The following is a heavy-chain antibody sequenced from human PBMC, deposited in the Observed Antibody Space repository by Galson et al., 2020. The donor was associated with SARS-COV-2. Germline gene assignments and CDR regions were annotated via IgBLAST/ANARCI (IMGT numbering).Heavy chain of an antibody. D-gene: IGHD6-25*01. CDR3: ARFVEAANYFDY. J-gene: IGHJ4*02. V-gene: IGHV3-73*01. CDR1: GFAFSDSA. Sequence: GESLKISCAASGFAFSDSAIHRVRQASGKGLEWVGRIRRKPNNYATAYAASVNDRFTVSRDDSKNTAYLQMNSLKTEDTALYYCARFVEAANYFDYWGQGALVTVSS. CDR2: IRRKPNNYAT.